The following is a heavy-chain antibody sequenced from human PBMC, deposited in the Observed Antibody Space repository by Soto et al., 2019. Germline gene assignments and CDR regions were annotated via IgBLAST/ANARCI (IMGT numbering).Heavy chain of an antibody. D-gene: IGHD3-22*01. CDR2: IDPSDSQT. V-gene: IGHV5-10-1*01. Sequence: GESLKISCKGSGYSFAGYWITWVRQKPGKGLEWMGRIDPSDSQTYYSPSFRGHVTISVTKSITTVFLQWSSLRASDTAMYYCARQIYDSDTGPNFQYYFDSWGQGTPVTVPS. J-gene: IGHJ4*02. CDR3: ARQIYDSDTGPNFQYYFDS. CDR1: GYSFAGYW.